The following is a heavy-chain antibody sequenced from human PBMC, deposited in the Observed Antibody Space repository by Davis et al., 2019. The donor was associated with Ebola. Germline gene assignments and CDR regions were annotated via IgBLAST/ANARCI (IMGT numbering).Heavy chain of an antibody. Sequence: PGGSLRLSCKGSGYSFTTYWIGWVRQRPGKGLEWMGIIYAGDSDTRYSPSFEGQVTISVDRYMSTAYLQWRSLRSSDTAMYYCARAEAGLAASTFDLWGQGTLVTVSS. CDR2: IYAGDSDT. J-gene: IGHJ4*02. D-gene: IGHD6-13*01. V-gene: IGHV5-51*01. CDR3: ARAEAGLAASTFDL. CDR1: GYSFTTYW.